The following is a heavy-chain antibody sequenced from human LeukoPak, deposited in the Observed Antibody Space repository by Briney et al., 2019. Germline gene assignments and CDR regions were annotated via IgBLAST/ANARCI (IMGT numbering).Heavy chain of an antibody. CDR3: ARDRGYYDSSRIDY. V-gene: IGHV3-30*02. J-gene: IGHJ4*02. D-gene: IGHD3-22*01. CDR2: IRYDGSNK. Sequence: GGSLRLSCAASGFTFSSYGMHWVRQAPGKGLEWVAFIRYDGSNKYYADSVKGRFTISRDNSKNSLYLQMNSLRAEDTAVYYCARDRGYYDSSRIDYWGQGTLVTVSS. CDR1: GFTFSSYG.